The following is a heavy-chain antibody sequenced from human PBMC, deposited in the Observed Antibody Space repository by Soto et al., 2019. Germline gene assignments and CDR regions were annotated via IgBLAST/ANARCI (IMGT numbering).Heavy chain of an antibody. Sequence: EVQLLESGGGLVQPGGSLRLSCAASGFTFSSYAMSWVRQAPGKGLEWVSAISGSGGSTYYADSVKGRFTISRDNSKNTLYLQMNSLRAEDTAVYYCAKEIKYYYDSSGYSNDAFDIWGQGTMVTVSS. D-gene: IGHD3-22*01. CDR2: ISGSGGST. CDR1: GFTFSSYA. CDR3: AKEIKYYYDSSGYSNDAFDI. V-gene: IGHV3-23*01. J-gene: IGHJ3*02.